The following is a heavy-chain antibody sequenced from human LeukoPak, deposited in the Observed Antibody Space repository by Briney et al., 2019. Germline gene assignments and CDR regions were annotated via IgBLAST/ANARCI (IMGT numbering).Heavy chain of an antibody. J-gene: IGHJ6*03. Sequence: PGGSLRLSCAASGFTFSSHGMSWVRQAPGKGLEWVSAISGSGGNSFYADSVKGRFTISRDNSKNTLYLQMNSLRAEDTAVYYCAKCILTGYYKGYMDVWGKGTTVTISS. CDR1: GFTFSSHG. CDR2: ISGSGGNS. D-gene: IGHD3-9*01. V-gene: IGHV3-23*01. CDR3: AKCILTGYYKGYMDV.